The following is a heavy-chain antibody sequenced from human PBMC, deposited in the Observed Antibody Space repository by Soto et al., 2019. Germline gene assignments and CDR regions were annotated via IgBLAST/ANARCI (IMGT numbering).Heavy chain of an antibody. Sequence: VGSLRLSCATSGFIFTTYAMNWVRQAPGKGLEWVSAISSSGESTFYAESVRGRFTISRDNSLNTLYLQMGSLRPEDTAVYYCAHPRGYGVFDAVDIWGQGTMVTVSS. J-gene: IGHJ3*02. CDR3: AHPRGYGVFDAVDI. V-gene: IGHV3-23*01. CDR1: GFIFTTYA. CDR2: ISSSGEST. D-gene: IGHD4-17*01.